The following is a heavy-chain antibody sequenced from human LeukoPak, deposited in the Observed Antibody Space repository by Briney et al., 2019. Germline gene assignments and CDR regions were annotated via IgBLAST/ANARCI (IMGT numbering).Heavy chain of an antibody. Sequence: SETLSLTCTVSGYSLSSGYSLAWIRQPPGKGLEWISSITHTGTTYYNPSLKSRVTISRDTSKNHFSLNLSSVTAADTAVYYSARFRGGMGWEYWGQGALVTVSS. V-gene: IGHV4-38-2*02. CDR3: ARFRGGMGWEY. CDR1: GYSLSSGYS. CDR2: ITHTGTT. D-gene: IGHD5-24*01. J-gene: IGHJ4*02.